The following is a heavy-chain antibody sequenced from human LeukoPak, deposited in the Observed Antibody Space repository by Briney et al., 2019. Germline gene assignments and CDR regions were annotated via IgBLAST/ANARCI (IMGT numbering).Heavy chain of an antibody. V-gene: IGHV1-2*06. J-gene: IGHJ4*02. D-gene: IGHD1-26*01. CDR2: IDPYTGAT. Sequence: ASVKVSCKASGYTFTGYYMHWVRQAPGQGLEWMGRIDPYTGATNYAQKFQGRVTVTRDTSISTVYMELSRPKSDDTAVYFCATYSGNYQSAYWGQGTLVTVSS. CDR1: GYTFTGYY. CDR3: ATYSGNYQSAY.